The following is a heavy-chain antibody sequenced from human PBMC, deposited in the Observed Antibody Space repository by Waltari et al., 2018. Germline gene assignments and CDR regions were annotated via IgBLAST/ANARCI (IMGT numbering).Heavy chain of an antibody. D-gene: IGHD3-3*01. CDR2: VDPEDGET. CDR1: GYTITEYH. J-gene: IGHJ6*03. Sequence: EGKRVQSGAEVKKPGATVKIACKVCGYTITEYHMTWGQQAPGKGLEWMGLVDPEDGETIYAEKFQGRVTITADTSTDTAYMELSSLRSEDTAVYYCARDRSDFWKVYMDVWGKGTTVTVSS. CDR3: ARDRSDFWKVYMDV. V-gene: IGHV1-69-2*01.